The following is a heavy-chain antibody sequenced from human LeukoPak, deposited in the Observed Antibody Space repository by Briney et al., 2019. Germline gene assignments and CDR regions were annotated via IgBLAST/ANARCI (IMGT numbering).Heavy chain of an antibody. D-gene: IGHD7-27*01. CDR2: IDWDDDT. V-gene: IGHV2-70*11. CDR3: ARMNRGNYFDY. J-gene: IGHJ4*02. CDR1: GFSLNASGMC. Sequence: SGPALVKPTQTLTLTCTFSGFSLNASGMCVSWIRQPPGMALEWLARIDWDDDTYYSTSLNTRLTISKDTSKNQVVLTMTNMDPVDTATYYCARMNRGNYFDYWGQGTLVTVSS.